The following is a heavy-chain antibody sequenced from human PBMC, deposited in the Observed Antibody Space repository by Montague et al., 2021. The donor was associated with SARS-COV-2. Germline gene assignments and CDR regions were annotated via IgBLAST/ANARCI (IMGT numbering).Heavy chain of an antibody. V-gene: IGHV3-23*01. CDR1: GFTFSNSP. CDR3: ARDQNYGMDV. Sequence: SLRLSCAASGFTFSNSPMSWVRQAPGKGLDWVSEIHGRGDGTYYADSVKGRFTISRDNSKNTLYLQMNSLRGEDTAVYYCARDQNYGMDVWGQGTTVIVSS. CDR2: IHGRGDGT. J-gene: IGHJ6*02.